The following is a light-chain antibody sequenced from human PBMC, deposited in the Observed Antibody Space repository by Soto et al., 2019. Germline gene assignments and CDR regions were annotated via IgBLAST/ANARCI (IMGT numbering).Light chain of an antibody. CDR2: DAS. CDR3: QQYNSYPWT. CDR1: QSINNW. V-gene: IGKV1-5*01. J-gene: IGKJ1*01. Sequence: DIQMTHSPSTLSASVGDRVTITCRASQSINNWLVWYQQKPGKAPKLLIYDASSLESGVPSRFSGSGSGTEFTLTISSLQPDDFATYYCQQYNSYPWTFGQGTKVEIK.